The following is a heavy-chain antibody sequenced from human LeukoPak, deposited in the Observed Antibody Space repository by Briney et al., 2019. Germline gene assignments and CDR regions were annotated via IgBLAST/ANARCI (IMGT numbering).Heavy chain of an antibody. V-gene: IGHV1-2*04. CDR2: INPNSGGT. D-gene: IGHD1-26*01. J-gene: IGHJ4*02. CDR1: GYTFAGYY. Sequence: ASVKVSCKASGYTFAGYYMHWVRQAPGQGLEWMGWINPNSGGTNYAQKFQGWVTMTRDTSISTAYMELSRLRSDDTAVYYCARSSGGYFDRDPPLDYWGQGTLVTVSS. CDR3: ARSSGGYFDRDPPLDY.